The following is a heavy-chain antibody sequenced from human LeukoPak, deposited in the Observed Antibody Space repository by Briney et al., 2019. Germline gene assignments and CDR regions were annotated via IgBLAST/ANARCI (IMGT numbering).Heavy chain of an antibody. J-gene: IGHJ4*02. CDR1: GFTFSNYI. Sequence: GGSLRLSCAASGFTFSNYIMSWVRQAPGKGLERVSSISGRGDITYYADSVKGRITISRDNSKNTLYLQMNSLRAEDTAVYYCAKESGSAIDYFDYWGQGTLVTVSS. CDR3: AKESGSAIDYFDY. D-gene: IGHD2/OR15-2a*01. V-gene: IGHV3-23*01. CDR2: ISGRGDIT.